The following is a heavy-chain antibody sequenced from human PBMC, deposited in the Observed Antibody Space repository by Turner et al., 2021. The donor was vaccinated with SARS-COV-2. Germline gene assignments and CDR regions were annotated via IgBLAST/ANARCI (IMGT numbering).Heavy chain of an antibody. D-gene: IGHD3-10*01. CDR2: IYYSGSN. V-gene: IGHV4-39*01. CDR1: GGPSSSSSHY. J-gene: IGHJ4*02. Sequence: QLQLQESGPGLVKPSETLSLTCPVSGGPSSSSSHYWGWIRQPPGRGLEWIGHIYYSGSNYYNPSLKSRVTISVDTSKNQFSLKLSSVTAADTAVYYCARLVRRAEYYFDYWGQGTLVTVSS. CDR3: ARLVRRAEYYFDY.